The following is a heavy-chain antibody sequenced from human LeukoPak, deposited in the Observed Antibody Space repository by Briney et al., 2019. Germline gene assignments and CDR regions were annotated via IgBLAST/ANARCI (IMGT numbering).Heavy chain of an antibody. J-gene: IGHJ4*02. CDR3: ATPATYYYGSGAFDY. Sequence: SSETLSLTCTVSGGSISSSSYYWGWIRQPPGKGLEWMGSIYYSGSTYYNPSLKSRVTISVDTSKNQFSLKLSSVTAADTAVYYCATPATYYYGSGAFDYWGQGTLVTVSS. CDR2: IYYSGST. CDR1: GGSISSSSYY. V-gene: IGHV4-39*01. D-gene: IGHD3-10*01.